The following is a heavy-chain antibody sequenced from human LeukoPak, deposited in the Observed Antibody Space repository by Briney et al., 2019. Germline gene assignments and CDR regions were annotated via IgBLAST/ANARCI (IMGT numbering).Heavy chain of an antibody. CDR2: MNPNSGNT. V-gene: IGHV1-8*01. Sequence: GASVKVSCKASGYTFTSYDINWVRQATGQGLEWMGWMNPNSGNTGYAQKFQGRVTMTRDTSISTAYMELSSLRSEDTAVYYCARGPRNFRPRVQLERTGYYMDVWGKGTTVTVSS. J-gene: IGHJ6*03. CDR1: GYTFTSYD. CDR3: ARGPRNFRPRVQLERTGYYMDV. D-gene: IGHD1-1*01.